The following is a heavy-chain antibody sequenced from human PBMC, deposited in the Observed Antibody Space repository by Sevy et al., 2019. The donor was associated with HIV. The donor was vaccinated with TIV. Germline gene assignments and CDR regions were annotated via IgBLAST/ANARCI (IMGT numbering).Heavy chain of an antibody. J-gene: IGHJ4*02. D-gene: IGHD3-3*02. CDR1: GFPFGTYA. CDR3: ASDPTIIGLVRGYCDY. Sequence: GGSLRLSCAASGFPFGTYAMHWVRQAPGKGLEWLGVISNEGNVYHSANSVKGRFTISRDLSRDTLSLQMNNLRVDDTAVYYCASDPTIIGLVRGYCDYWGQGTLVTVSS. CDR2: ISNEGNVY. V-gene: IGHV3-30-3*01.